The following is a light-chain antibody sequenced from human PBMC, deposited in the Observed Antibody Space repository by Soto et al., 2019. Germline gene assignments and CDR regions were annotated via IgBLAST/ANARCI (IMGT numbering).Light chain of an antibody. CDR1: QIISSW. J-gene: IGKJ5*01. Sequence: DIQMTQFPSTLSGSVGDRVTITCRASQIISSWLAWYQQKPGKAPKLLIYDASSLESGVPSRFGGSGSGTDFTLTIDSLQPEDFATYFCQQANSFPITFGQGTRLEIK. CDR3: QQANSFPIT. CDR2: DAS. V-gene: IGKV1-5*01.